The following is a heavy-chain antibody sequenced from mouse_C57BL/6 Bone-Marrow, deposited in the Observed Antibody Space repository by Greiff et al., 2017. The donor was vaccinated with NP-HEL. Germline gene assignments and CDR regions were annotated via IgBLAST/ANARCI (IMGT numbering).Heavy chain of an antibody. CDR3: AITTVVEGAWFAY. CDR1: GYTFTGYW. CDR2: ILPGSGSS. J-gene: IGHJ3*01. V-gene: IGHV1-9*01. Sequence: QVQLKQSGAELMKPGASVKLSCMATGYTFTGYWIEWVKQRPGHGLEWIGEILPGSGSSNYHDKFKGKATFTADTSSNTAYMQLSSLTTEDSAIYCCAITTVVEGAWFAYWGQGALVTVSA. D-gene: IGHD1-1*01.